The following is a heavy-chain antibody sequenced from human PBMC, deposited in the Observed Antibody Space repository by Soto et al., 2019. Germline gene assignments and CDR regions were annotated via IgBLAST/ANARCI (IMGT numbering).Heavy chain of an antibody. Sequence: LRLSCAASGFTLSSYAMHWVRQAPGKGLEWVAVISYDGSNKYYADSVKGRFTISRDNSKNTLYLQMNSLRAEDTAVYYCARDPQLTTIWGQGTLVTVSS. CDR1: GFTLSSYA. J-gene: IGHJ4*02. D-gene: IGHD2-21*02. CDR3: ARDPQLTTI. V-gene: IGHV3-30-3*01. CDR2: ISYDGSNK.